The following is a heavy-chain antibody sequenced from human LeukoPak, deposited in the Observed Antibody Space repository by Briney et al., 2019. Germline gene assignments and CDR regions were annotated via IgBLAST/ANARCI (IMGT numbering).Heavy chain of an antibody. V-gene: IGHV4-59*01. CDR2: IYYSGST. D-gene: IGHD6-13*01. J-gene: IGHJ4*02. CDR3: ARDPSSSWYGYFDY. CDR1: GGSISTYY. Sequence: SETLSLTCAVSGGSISTYYWSWIRQPPGRGLEWIGYIYYSGSTNYNPSLKSRVTISVDTSKNQFSLKLSSVTAADTAVYYCARDPSSSWYGYFDYWGQGILVTVSS.